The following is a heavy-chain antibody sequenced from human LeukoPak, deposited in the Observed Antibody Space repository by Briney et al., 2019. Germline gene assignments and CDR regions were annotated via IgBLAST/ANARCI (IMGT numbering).Heavy chain of an antibody. J-gene: IGHJ4*02. D-gene: IGHD2-15*01. CDR3: ARDLYCSGGSCDLDY. Sequence: GGSLRLSCAASGFTLSTYAMSWVRQTPGKGLEWVAATSSSDAGTYHADSVRGRFTISRDNSKNTLYLQMNSLRAEDTAVYYCARDLYCSGGSCDLDYWGQGTLVTVSS. CDR1: GFTLSTYA. CDR2: TSSSDAGT. V-gene: IGHV3-23*01.